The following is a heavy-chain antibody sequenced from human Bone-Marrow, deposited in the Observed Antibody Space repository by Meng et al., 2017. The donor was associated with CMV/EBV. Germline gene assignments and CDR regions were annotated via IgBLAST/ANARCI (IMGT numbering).Heavy chain of an antibody. D-gene: IGHD7-27*01. J-gene: IGHJ2*01. Sequence: ASVKVSCKASGYTFNTHSINWVRQAPGQGLEWMGWINTYNGNTKFAQKFQGRVTLTTDSSTTTAFMELRSLRSDGTAVYYCARDEANWGFCDLWGRGTLVTVSS. CDR1: GYTFNTHS. CDR2: INTYNGNT. CDR3: ARDEANWGFCDL. V-gene: IGHV1-18*01.